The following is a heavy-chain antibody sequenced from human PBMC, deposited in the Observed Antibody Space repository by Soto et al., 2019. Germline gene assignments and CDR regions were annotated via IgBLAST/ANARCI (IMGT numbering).Heavy chain of an antibody. CDR1: GLKLSGYE. CDR3: VRWGPDKTWDY. Sequence: VGSLRLPCAGAGLKLSGYEINWVRQAPGKGLEWISYISKSGSPTYHADSVKVRSTISRDNSKNTLYLQMNSLRPEDTALYYCVRWGPDKTWDYWGQGTQVTVSS. V-gene: IGHV3-48*03. CDR2: ISKSGSPT. D-gene: IGHD3-16*01. J-gene: IGHJ4*02.